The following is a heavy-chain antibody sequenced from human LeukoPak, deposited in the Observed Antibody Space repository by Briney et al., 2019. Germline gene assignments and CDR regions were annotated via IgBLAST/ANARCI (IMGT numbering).Heavy chain of an antibody. Sequence: GGSLRLSCAASRFTFSTYSMNWVRQAPGKGLEWVAVKSHHAGYEYYADSVQGRFNIPRDDSKNTVYLQMNSLRAEDTAVYYCARDLPTGTYRAYFDNWGQGTLVTVSS. CDR2: KSHHAGYE. CDR3: ARDLPTGTYRAYFDN. D-gene: IGHD1-26*01. J-gene: IGHJ4*02. CDR1: RFTFSTYS. V-gene: IGHV3-33*08.